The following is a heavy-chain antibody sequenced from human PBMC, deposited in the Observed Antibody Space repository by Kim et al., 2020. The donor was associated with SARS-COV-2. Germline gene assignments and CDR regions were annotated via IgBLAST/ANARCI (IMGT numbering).Heavy chain of an antibody. D-gene: IGHD3-22*01. J-gene: IGHJ1*01. CDR3: ATVVFYYDAGYFKN. Sequence: DDSVKGRLIISRDHSKNTRYLQMNSLRAEDTAVYYCATVVFYYDAGYFKNWGQGTLVIVSS. V-gene: IGHV3-30*07.